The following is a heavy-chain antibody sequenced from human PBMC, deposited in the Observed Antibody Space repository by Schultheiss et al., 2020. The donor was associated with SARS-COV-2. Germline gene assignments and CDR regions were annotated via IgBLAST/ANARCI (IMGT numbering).Heavy chain of an antibody. CDR2: IYYIGSS. V-gene: IGHV4-59*12. CDR3: ARLHLTVGATFFIRTQPRRAFDI. CDR1: GGSFSGYY. Sequence: SETLSLTCAVYGGSFSGYYWSWIRQPPGKGLEWIGYIYYIGSSKYNPSLESRVSISTDTSNNQVSLRLTSVTAADTAVYYCARLHLTVGATFFIRTQPRRAFDIWGQGTMVTVSS. J-gene: IGHJ3*02. D-gene: IGHD1-26*01.